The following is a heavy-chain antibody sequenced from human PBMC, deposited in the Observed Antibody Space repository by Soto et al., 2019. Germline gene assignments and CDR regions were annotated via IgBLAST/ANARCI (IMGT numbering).Heavy chain of an antibody. CDR3: ARRHRPSYTSDY. CDR1: GFTFSSYW. CDR2: INDDGRRT. J-gene: IGHJ4*02. Sequence: PWWSLRLSCASSGFTFSSYWMHWVRQAPGKGLEWVSRINDDGRRTSYADSVKGRFTISRDNAKNTLYLQMNSLRDDDTAIYYCARRHRPSYTSDYWGQGTLVTVSS. D-gene: IGHD4-4*01. V-gene: IGHV3-74*01.